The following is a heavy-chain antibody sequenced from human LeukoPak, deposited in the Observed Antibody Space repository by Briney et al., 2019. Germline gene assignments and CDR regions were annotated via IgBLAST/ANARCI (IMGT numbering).Heavy chain of an antibody. V-gene: IGHV4-39*07. CDR2: IYHNGST. J-gene: IGHJ5*02. D-gene: IGHD2-2*02. CDR1: GGSLRRTGYC. CDR3: ARDRRDCSSTSCYSWFDP. Sequence: SETLSLTCTVSGGSLRRTGYCWGWIRQPPGKGLEWIGSIYHNGSTCNNPSLKSRVILSVDTSKNQFSLKLSSVTAADTAVYYCARDRRDCSSTSCYSWFDPWGQGTLVTVSS.